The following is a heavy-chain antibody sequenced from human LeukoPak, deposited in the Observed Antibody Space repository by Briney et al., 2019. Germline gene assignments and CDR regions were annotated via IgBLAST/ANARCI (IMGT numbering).Heavy chain of an antibody. J-gene: IGHJ5*02. CDR1: GGSISSGGYS. V-gene: IGHV4-30-2*01. Sequence: PSETLSLTCAVSGGSISSGGYSWSWIRQPPGKGLEWIGYIYHSGSTYYNPSLKSRVTISVDRSKNQFSLKLSSVTAADTAVYYCARGPDNYYDSRGYPRELYNWFDPWGQGTLVTVSS. D-gene: IGHD3-22*01. CDR3: ARGPDNYYDSRGYPRELYNWFDP. CDR2: IYHSGST.